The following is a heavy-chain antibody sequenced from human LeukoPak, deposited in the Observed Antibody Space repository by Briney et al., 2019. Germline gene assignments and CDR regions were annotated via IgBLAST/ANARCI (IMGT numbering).Heavy chain of an antibody. CDR1: GFTFSSYG. CDR3: AKDYDILTGYPEYYFDY. J-gene: IGHJ4*02. Sequence: GGSLRLSCAASGFTFSSYGMSWVRQAPGKGLEWVSAISGSGGSTYYADSVKGRFTISRDNSKNTLYLQMNSLRAEDTAVYYCAKDYDILTGYPEYYFDYWGQGTLVTVSS. D-gene: IGHD3-9*01. CDR2: ISGSGGST. V-gene: IGHV3-23*01.